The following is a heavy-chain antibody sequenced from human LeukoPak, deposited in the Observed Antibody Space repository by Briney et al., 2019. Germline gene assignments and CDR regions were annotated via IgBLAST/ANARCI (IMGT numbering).Heavy chain of an antibody. CDR1: GFTSHDYD. CDR3: ARRDYYGSGSPDF. CDR2: INWNGDRT. D-gene: IGHD3-10*01. J-gene: IGHJ4*02. V-gene: IGHV3-20*04. Sequence: GGSLRLSCAASGFTSHDYDMSWVRQSPGKGLEWVSGINWNGDRTGYADSVKGRFTISRDNAKKSLYLQMNSLRAEDTALYYCARRDYYGSGSPDFWGQGTLVTVSS.